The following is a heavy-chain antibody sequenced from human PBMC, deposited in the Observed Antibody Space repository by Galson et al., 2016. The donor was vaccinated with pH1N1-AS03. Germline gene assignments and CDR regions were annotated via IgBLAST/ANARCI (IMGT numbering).Heavy chain of an antibody. CDR1: GGTFSTFA. D-gene: IGHD2-2*01. J-gene: IGHJ3*01. CDR2: IIPILNIP. V-gene: IGHV1-69*04. Sequence: SVKVSCKASGGTFSTFAISWVRQAPGQGLEWMGRIIPILNIPDYAQKFQGRVTLTADKSTSTSYMELTNLRSEDTALYYCAKVYSASPSGTFDVWGQGTLVSFSS. CDR3: AKVYSASPSGTFDV.